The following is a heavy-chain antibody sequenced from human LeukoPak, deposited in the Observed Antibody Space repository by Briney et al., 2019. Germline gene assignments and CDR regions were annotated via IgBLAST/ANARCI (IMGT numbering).Heavy chain of an antibody. J-gene: IGHJ3*02. CDR1: GGSISSYY. Sequence: SETLSLTCTVSGGSISSYYWSWIRQPPGKGLEWIGYIYYSGSTNYNPSLKRRVTISVDTSKNQFSLKLSSVTAADTAVYYCAREDSEIAGTNAFDIWGQETMVTVSS. V-gene: IGHV4-59*01. CDR2: IYYSGST. CDR3: AREDSEIAGTNAFDI. D-gene: IGHD6-13*01.